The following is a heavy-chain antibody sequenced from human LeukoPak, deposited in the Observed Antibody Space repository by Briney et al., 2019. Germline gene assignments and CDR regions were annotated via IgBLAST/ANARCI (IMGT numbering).Heavy chain of an antibody. J-gene: IGHJ4*02. CDR3: ARSKDILTGYCFDY. CDR1: GYTLTELS. D-gene: IGHD3-9*01. V-gene: IGHV1-24*01. CDR2: FDPEDGET. Sequence: ASVKVSCKVSGYTLTELSMHWVRQAPGKGLEWMGGFDPEDGETIYAQKFQGRVTMTEDTSTDTAYMELSSLRSEDTAVYYCARSKDILTGYCFDYWGQGTLVTVSS.